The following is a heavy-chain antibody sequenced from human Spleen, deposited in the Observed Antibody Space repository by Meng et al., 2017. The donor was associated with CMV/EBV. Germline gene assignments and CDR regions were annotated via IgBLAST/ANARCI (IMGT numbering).Heavy chain of an antibody. J-gene: IGHJ5*02. CDR1: GASVATDRYY. V-gene: IGHV4-61*01. CDR3: VREAVSLSGGIDP. D-gene: IGHD6-19*01. Sequence: TVCGASVATDRYYWGWIRQPTGKELEWSGCIYYTGSTKYNPSIRSRVTISVDTHKNQFSLKLTTVTAVDTAVYFCVREAVSLSGGIDPWGQGTLVTVSS. CDR2: IYYTGST.